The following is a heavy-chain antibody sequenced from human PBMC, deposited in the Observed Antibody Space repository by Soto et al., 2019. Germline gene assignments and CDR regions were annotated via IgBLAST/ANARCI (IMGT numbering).Heavy chain of an antibody. CDR3: AKRNSREWFFDY. V-gene: IGHV3-23*01. D-gene: IGHD3-3*01. J-gene: IGHJ4*02. CDR1: GFTFTTYA. CDR2: LSDTGGAT. Sequence: SGGSLRLSCAASGFTFTTYAMSWVRQAPGKGLEWVSALSDTGGATYYAGSVKGRFTISRDNSKNTLYLQMNSLRAEDTAIYYCAKRNSREWFFDYWGQGTLVTVSS.